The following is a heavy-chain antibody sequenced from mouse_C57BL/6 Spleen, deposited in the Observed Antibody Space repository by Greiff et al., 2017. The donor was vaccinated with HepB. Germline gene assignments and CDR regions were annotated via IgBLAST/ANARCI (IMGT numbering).Heavy chain of an antibody. D-gene: IGHD1-1*01. Sequence: LQQPGAELVKPGASVKVSCKASGYTFTSYWMHWVKQRPGQGLEWIGRIHPSDSDTNYNQKFKGKATLTVDKSSSTAYMQLSSLTSEDSAVYYCAIVPVTTVVATNAMDYWGQGTSVTVSS. CDR1: GYTFTSYW. CDR3: AIVPVTTVVATNAMDY. J-gene: IGHJ4*01. V-gene: IGHV1-74*01. CDR2: IHPSDSDT.